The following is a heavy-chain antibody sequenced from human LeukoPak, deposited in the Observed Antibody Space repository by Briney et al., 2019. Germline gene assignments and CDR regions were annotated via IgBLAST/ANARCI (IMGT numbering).Heavy chain of an antibody. CDR2: ISAYNGNT. Sequence: ASVKVSCKASGYTFTSYGISWVRQAPGQGLEWMGWISAYNGNTNYAQKLQGRVTMTTDTSTSTAYMELRSLRSDDTAVYHCARPPSYSSGWGHFDYWGQGTLVTVSS. V-gene: IGHV1-18*01. CDR1: GYTFTSYG. J-gene: IGHJ4*02. D-gene: IGHD6-19*01. CDR3: ARPPSYSSGWGHFDY.